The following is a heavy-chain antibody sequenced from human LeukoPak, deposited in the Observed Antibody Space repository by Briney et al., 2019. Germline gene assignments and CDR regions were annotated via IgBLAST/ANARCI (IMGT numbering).Heavy chain of an antibody. V-gene: IGHV3-49*03. D-gene: IGHD4-17*01. Sequence: GGSLRLPCTASGFTFGDYAMSWFRQAPGKGLEWVGFIRSKAYGGTTEYAASVKGRFTISRDDSKSLAYLQMNSLKTEDTAIYFCTRDDYGDLWGQGTLVTVSS. CDR2: IRSKAYGGTT. CDR1: GFTFGDYA. J-gene: IGHJ5*02. CDR3: TRDDYGDL.